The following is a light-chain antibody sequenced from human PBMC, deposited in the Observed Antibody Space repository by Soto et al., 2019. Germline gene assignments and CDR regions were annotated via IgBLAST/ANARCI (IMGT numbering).Light chain of an antibody. CDR1: SRDMGGYDF. J-gene: IGLJ1*01. Sequence: QSALTQPPSASGSPGQAVTISCTGTSRDMGGYDFVSWYQVRPGEAPQLIIYNVNGRPSGVPRRFSGSKSGNTASLTVSGLQAVDEADYYCSSYSDTNSGVFGTGTKVTVL. CDR3: SSYSDTNSGV. CDR2: NVN. V-gene: IGLV2-8*01.